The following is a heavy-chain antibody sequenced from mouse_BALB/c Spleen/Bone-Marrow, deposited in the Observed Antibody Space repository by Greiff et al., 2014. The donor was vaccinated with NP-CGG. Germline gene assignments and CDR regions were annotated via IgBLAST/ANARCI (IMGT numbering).Heavy chain of an antibody. J-gene: IGHJ4*01. CDR3: ARDDYDYAMDY. Sequence: EVMLVESGGGLVQPGGSRKLSCAASGFTFCSFGMHWVRQAPEKGLEWVAYISSGSSTIYYADTVKGRFTISRDNPKNTLFLQMTSLRSEDTAMYYCARDDYDYAMDYWGQGTSVTVSS. V-gene: IGHV5-17*02. CDR2: ISSGSSTI. CDR1: GFTFCSFG. D-gene: IGHD2-4*01.